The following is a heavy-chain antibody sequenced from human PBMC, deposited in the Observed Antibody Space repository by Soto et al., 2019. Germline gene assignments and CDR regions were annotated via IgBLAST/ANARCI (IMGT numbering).Heavy chain of an antibody. V-gene: IGHV4-34*01. Sequence: QVQLQQWGAGLLKPSETLSLTCAVYGGSFSGYYWSWIRQPPGKGLEWIGEINHSGSTNYNPSLKSRVTISVDTSKNQFSLKLSSVTAADTAVYYCARRTGEEYYFDYWGQGPLVTVSS. CDR2: INHSGST. CDR3: ARRTGEEYYFDY. J-gene: IGHJ4*02. CDR1: GGSFSGYY. D-gene: IGHD7-27*01.